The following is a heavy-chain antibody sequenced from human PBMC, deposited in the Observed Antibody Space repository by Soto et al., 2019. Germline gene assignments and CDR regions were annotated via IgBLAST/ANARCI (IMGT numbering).Heavy chain of an antibody. CDR3: ARSPQQQLVPMDY. V-gene: IGHV1-69*13. Sequence: SVKVSCKASGGTFSSYAISWVRQAPGQGLEWMGGIIPIFGTANYAQKFQGRVTITADESTSTAYTELSSLRSEDTAVYYCARSPQQQLVPMDYWGQGTLVTVSS. CDR1: GGTFSSYA. CDR2: IIPIFGTA. J-gene: IGHJ4*02. D-gene: IGHD6-13*01.